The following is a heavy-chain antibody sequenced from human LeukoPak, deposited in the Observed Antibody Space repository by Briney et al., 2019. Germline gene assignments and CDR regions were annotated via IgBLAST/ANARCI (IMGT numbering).Heavy chain of an antibody. CDR1: GFTFSNYD. Sequence: GGSLRLSCAASGFTFSNYDMHWVRQAPGKGLEWVAVISYDGTNKYYADSVKGRFTISRDNSKSTLYLQMNSLRAADTAVYYCAKENDFVYWGQGTLVTVSS. D-gene: IGHD3-3*01. J-gene: IGHJ4*02. V-gene: IGHV3-30*18. CDR2: ISYDGTNK. CDR3: AKENDFVY.